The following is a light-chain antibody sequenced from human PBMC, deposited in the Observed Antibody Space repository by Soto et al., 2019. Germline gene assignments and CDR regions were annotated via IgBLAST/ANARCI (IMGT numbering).Light chain of an antibody. V-gene: IGLV2-14*01. Sequence: QPVLTQPASVSGSPGQSITISCTGTSSDVGAFTYVSWYQQHPGKAPKLMIFEVSNRPSTVSNRFSGSKSGNTASLTISGLQADDEADYYCSSYTTTTTPVVFGGGTKVTVL. CDR3: SSYTTTTTPVV. CDR1: SSDVGAFTY. CDR2: EVS. J-gene: IGLJ2*01.